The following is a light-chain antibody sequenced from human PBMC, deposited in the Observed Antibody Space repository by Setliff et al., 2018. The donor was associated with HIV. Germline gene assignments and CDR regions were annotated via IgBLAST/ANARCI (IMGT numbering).Light chain of an antibody. J-gene: IGLJ1*01. CDR2: DVS. V-gene: IGLV2-14*01. CDR1: SSDVGGYDY. CDR3: SSYSISNLYV. Sequence: QSALAQPASVSGSPGQSITISCTGSSSDVGGYDYVSWYQQYPGKAPKLLIFDVSHRRSGISNRFSGSKSDNTASLTISGLQPEDEADYYCSSYSISNLYVFATGTKVTVL.